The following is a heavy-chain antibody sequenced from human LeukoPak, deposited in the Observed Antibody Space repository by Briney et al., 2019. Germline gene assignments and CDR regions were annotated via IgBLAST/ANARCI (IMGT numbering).Heavy chain of an antibody. CDR2: ISGSGVST. J-gene: IGHJ5*02. Sequence: GGSLRLSCAASGFTFSSYAMSWVRQAPGKGLEWVSTISGSGVSTYYADSVKGRFTISRDNSKKTLYLQMNSLRAEDTAVYYCAKEGRHSSRPGWFDPWGQGTLVTVSS. V-gene: IGHV3-23*01. D-gene: IGHD6-19*01. CDR3: AKEGRHSSRPGWFDP. CDR1: GFTFSSYA.